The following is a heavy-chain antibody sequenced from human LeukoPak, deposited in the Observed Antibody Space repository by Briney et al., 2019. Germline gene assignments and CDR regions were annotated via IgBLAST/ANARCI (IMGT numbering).Heavy chain of an antibody. V-gene: IGHV4-59*01. CDR1: GGSLSSYY. CDR2: YYYSGST. Sequence: KPSETLSLTCTVSGGSLSSYYWSWIRQPPGKRLEWIGHYYYSGSTNYNPSLKSRVTISVDTSKNQFSLKLSSVTAADTAVYYCASRSSIWSGYQDTLSYFDSWGQGTLVTASS. CDR3: ASRSSIWSGYQDTLSYFDS. D-gene: IGHD3-3*01. J-gene: IGHJ4*02.